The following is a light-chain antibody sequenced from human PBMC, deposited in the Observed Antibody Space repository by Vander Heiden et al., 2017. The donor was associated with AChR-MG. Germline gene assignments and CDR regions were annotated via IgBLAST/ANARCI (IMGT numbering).Light chain of an antibody. CDR2: DVN. J-gene: IGLJ1*01. V-gene: IGLV2-14*01. Sequence: QSALTQPASVSGSPGQSITISCTGTSIDIGSFNYVSWYQQYPGKAPKLIIYDVNDRLSGISSRFSGSKSGNTASLTISGLQAEDEADYYCTSYRSSDTIYVFGSGTRVTV. CDR1: SIDIGSFNY. CDR3: TSYRSSDTIYV.